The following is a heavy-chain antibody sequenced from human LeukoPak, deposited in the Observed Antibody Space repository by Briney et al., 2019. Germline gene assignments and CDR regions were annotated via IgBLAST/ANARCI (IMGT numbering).Heavy chain of an antibody. CDR2: ISSSSSYI. CDR1: GFTFSSYS. D-gene: IGHD3-10*01. CDR3: ATGGPEYAFDI. J-gene: IGHJ3*02. V-gene: IGHV3-21*01. Sequence: GGSLRLSRAASGFTFSSYSMNWVRQAPGKGLEWVSSISSSSSYIYYADSVKGRFTISRDNAENSLYLQMNSLRAEDTAVYYCATGGPEYAFDIWGQGTMVTVSS.